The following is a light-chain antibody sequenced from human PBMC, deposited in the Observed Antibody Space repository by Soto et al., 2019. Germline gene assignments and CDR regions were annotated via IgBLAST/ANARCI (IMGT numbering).Light chain of an antibody. CDR3: QQYGSSPRT. CDR2: GAS. V-gene: IGKV3-20*01. Sequence: EIVLTQSPGTLSLSPGERATLSCRASQSVSSSFLAWYQQKPGQAPRLLIYGASSRATGIPDRFSGSGSGTDFTLTISRLDPEDFAVYYCQQYGSSPRTFGPGTTVDI. CDR1: QSVSSSF. J-gene: IGKJ3*01.